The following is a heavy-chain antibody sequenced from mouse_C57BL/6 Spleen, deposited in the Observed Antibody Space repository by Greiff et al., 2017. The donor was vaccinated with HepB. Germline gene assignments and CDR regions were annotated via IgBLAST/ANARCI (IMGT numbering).Heavy chain of an antibody. CDR1: GYSFTGYY. CDR3: ARRGMYYFDY. J-gene: IGHJ2*01. CDR2: INPSTGGT. V-gene: IGHV1-42*01. Sequence: EVQLQESGPELVKPGASVKISCKASGYSFTGYYMNWVKQSPEKSLEWIGEINPSTGGTTYNQKFKAKATLTVDKSSSTAYMQLKSLTSEDSAVYYCARRGMYYFDYWGQGTTLTVSS.